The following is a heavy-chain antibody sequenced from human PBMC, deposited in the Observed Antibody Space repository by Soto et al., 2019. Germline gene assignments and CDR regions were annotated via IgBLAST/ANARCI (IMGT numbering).Heavy chain of an antibody. CDR1: GFTFSSYG. D-gene: IGHD6-19*01. J-gene: IGHJ6*02. V-gene: IGHV3-30*18. CDR2: ISYDGRNK. Sequence: PGGSLRLSCAASGFTFSSYGMHWVRQAPGKGLEWVAVISYDGRNKYYADAVKGRFTISRDNSKNTLYLQMSSRRAEDTAVYYCVKDGSSGWPYFYDMDVWGQGTTVTVSS. CDR3: VKDGSSGWPYFYDMDV.